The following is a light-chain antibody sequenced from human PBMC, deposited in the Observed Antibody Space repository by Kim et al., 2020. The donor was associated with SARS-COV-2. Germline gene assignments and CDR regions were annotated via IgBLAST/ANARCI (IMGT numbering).Light chain of an antibody. CDR3: NSRDSSGYRWV. V-gene: IGLV3-19*01. J-gene: IGLJ3*02. Sequence: SSELTQDPAVSVALGQTVRITCQGDSLRSYYASWYQQKPGQAPVVVIYGKNNRPSGIPDRFSGSSSGNTASLTVTGAQAEDEADYYCNSRDSSGYRWVFG. CDR1: SLRSYY. CDR2: GKN.